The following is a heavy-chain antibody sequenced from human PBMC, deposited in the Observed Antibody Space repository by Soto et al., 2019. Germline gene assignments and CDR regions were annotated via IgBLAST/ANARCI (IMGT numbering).Heavy chain of an antibody. CDR1: GGSISSSSYY. Sequence: SETLSLTCTVSGGSISSSSYYWGWISQPPGKGLEWIGSIYYSGSTYYNPSLKSRVTISVDTSKNQFSLKLSSVTAADTAVYYCARQKMDTAMVIGNWFDPWGQGTLVTVSS. CDR2: IYYSGST. J-gene: IGHJ5*02. CDR3: ARQKMDTAMVIGNWFDP. V-gene: IGHV4-39*01. D-gene: IGHD5-18*01.